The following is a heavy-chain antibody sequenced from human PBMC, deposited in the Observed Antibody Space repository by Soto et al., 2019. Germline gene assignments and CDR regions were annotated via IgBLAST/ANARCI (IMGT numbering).Heavy chain of an antibody. V-gene: IGHV3-23*01. Sequence: EVQLLESGGGLVQPGGSLRLFCAASGFTFSSYAMNWVRQAPGKGLEWVSAISGSGGSTFYADSVKGRFTISRDSSKNTLYLQMNTLRDEDTAVYYCAKLSGSYYSDYWGQGTLVTVSS. CDR3: AKLSGSYYSDY. J-gene: IGHJ4*02. CDR1: GFTFSSYA. D-gene: IGHD1-26*01. CDR2: ISGSGGST.